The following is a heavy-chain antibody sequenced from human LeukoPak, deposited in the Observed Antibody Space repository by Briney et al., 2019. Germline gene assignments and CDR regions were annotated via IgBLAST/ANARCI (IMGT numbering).Heavy chain of an antibody. CDR2: IYRSGST. J-gene: IGHJ4*02. CDR3: ARRLEGWLQFQYYFDY. D-gene: IGHD5-24*01. CDR1: GYSISSGYY. Sequence: SETLSLTCAVSGYSISSGYYWGWSRQPPGKGLEWIGSIYRSGSTYYNPSLKSRVTISVDTSKNQFSLKLSSVTAADTAVYYCARRLEGWLQFQYYFDYWGQGTLVTVSS. V-gene: IGHV4-38-2*01.